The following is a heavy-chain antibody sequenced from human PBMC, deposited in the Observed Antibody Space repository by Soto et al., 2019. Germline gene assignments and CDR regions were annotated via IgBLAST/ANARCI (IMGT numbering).Heavy chain of an antibody. CDR2: IFYSGNT. J-gene: IGHJ4*02. CDR3: ARHRLTIDSGFDY. D-gene: IGHD1-26*01. V-gene: IGHV4-59*08. CDR1: GGSISNYY. Sequence: SETLSLTCTVSGGSISNYYWSWIRQPPGKGLEWIGYIFYSGNTNYNPSLESRVTISVDTSKNQFSLKLSSVTAADTAVYYCARHRLTIDSGFDYWGQGTLVTVSS.